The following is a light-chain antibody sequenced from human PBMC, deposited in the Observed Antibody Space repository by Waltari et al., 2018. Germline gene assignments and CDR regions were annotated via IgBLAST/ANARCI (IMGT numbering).Light chain of an antibody. CDR3: QQRHTWPRT. Sequence: EIVLTQSPAILSLSPGDRATLSCRASESVGDSLAWYQQKPGQSPRLLIYDASRRATGIPARFSASGTGTDFTLAISSLEPEDFAVCVCQQRHTWPRTFGQGAKVEIK. V-gene: IGKV3-11*01. CDR1: ESVGDS. J-gene: IGKJ1*01. CDR2: DAS.